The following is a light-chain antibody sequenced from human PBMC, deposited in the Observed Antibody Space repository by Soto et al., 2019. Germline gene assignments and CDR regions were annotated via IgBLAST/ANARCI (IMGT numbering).Light chain of an antibody. J-gene: IGLJ1*01. CDR1: SSDVGNYNF. CDR2: EVS. V-gene: IGLV2-23*02. Sequence: QSVLTQPASVSGSPGQSITVSCTGTSSDVGNYNFVSWYQQHPGKAPKLMINEVSKRPSGVSNRFSGSKSGNTASLTIPGLQAEDEAVYYCCSYAGSNIPLIFGTGTKGTVL. CDR3: CSYAGSNIPLI.